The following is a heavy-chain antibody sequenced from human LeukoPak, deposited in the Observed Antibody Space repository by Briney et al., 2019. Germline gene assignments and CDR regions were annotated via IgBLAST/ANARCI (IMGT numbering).Heavy chain of an antibody. V-gene: IGHV4-59*08. CDR3: ARQLPTAAADTRGYFEY. Sequence: SETLSLTCTVSGDSISSYYWSWIRQPPGKGLEWIGFIYYSGNTNYNPSLKSQVTISVDTPKNQFSLRLTSVTAADTAVYYCARQLPTAAADTRGYFEYWGQGAVVTVSS. CDR2: IYYSGNT. D-gene: IGHD6-13*01. CDR1: GDSISSYY. J-gene: IGHJ4*01.